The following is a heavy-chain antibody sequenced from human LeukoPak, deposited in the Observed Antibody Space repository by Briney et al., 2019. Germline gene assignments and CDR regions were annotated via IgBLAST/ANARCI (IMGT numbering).Heavy chain of an antibody. CDR3: ARDRLHYGEYEKTFDY. CDR1: GFTFSSYN. J-gene: IGHJ4*02. CDR2: ITFSSSII. D-gene: IGHD4-17*01. Sequence: TGGSLRLSCAASGFTFSSYNMNWVRQAPGKGLEWVSYITFSSSIIYYADSVKGRFTISRDNAKKSLYLQMNSLRAEDTAVYYCARDRLHYGEYEKTFDYWGQGTLVSVSS. V-gene: IGHV3-48*01.